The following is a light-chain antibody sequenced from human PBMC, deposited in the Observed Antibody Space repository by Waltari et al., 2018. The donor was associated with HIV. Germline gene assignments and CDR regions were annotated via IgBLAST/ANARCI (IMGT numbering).Light chain of an antibody. Sequence: SYELTQPLSVSVALGQTARITCGGNNIGSKNVHWYQQKPGQAPVLVIYRDSNRPSGIPERFSGSNSGNTATLTISRAQAGDEADYYCQVWDSITVVFGGGTKLTVV. CDR3: QVWDSITVV. J-gene: IGLJ2*01. V-gene: IGLV3-9*01. CDR1: NIGSKN. CDR2: RDS.